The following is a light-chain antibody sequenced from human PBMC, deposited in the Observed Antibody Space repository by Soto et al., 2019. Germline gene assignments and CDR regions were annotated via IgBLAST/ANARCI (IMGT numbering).Light chain of an antibody. J-gene: IGKJ2*01. V-gene: IGKV3-15*01. CDR3: QQYNNWPQT. CDR2: GAS. Sequence: EIVMTQSPATLSVSPGERATLSCRASQSVSSNLAWYQQKPGQAPMLLIYGASTRATGIPARFSGSGSGTEFTLTISSLKSEDFAVYYCQQYNNWPQTFGQGTKLEIK. CDR1: QSVSSN.